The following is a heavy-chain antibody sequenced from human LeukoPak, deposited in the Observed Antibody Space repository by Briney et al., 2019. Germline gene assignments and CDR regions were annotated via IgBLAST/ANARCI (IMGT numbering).Heavy chain of an antibody. CDR1: GFTFSSYA. CDR2: ISYDGSNK. D-gene: IGHD2-2*01. CDR3: AREIIVVVPAAMSYFDY. Sequence: PGRSLRLSCAASGFTFSSYAMHWVRQAPGKGLAWVAVISYDGSNKYYADSVKGRFTISRDNSKNTLYLQMNSLRAEDTAVYYCAREIIVVVPAAMSYFDYWGQGTLVTVSS. J-gene: IGHJ4*02. V-gene: IGHV3-30*04.